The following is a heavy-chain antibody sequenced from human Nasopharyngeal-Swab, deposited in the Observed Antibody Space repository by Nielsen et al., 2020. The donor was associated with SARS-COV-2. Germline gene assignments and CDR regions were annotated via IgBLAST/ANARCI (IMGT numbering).Heavy chain of an antibody. J-gene: IGHJ3*02. CDR1: GFTFSSYA. V-gene: IGHV3-23*01. CDR2: VTGSGYGT. CDR3: ARKDVFAYGVDAFDI. Sequence: GESLRLSCAASGFTFSSYAMTWVRQAPGKGLEWVSVVTGSGYGTDYADSVKGRFTISRDNAKNTLYLQMNSLRAEDTAVYYCARKDVFAYGVDAFDIWGQGTMVTVSS. D-gene: IGHD3-10*01.